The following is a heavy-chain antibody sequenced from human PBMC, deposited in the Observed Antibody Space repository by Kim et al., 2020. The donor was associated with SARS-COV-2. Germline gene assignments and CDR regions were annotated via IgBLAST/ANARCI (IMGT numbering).Heavy chain of an antibody. CDR1: GGSFSGYY. D-gene: IGHD6-13*01. V-gene: IGHV4-34*01. CDR2: INHSGST. Sequence: SETLSLTCAVYGGSFSGYYWSWIRQPPGKELEWIGEINHSGSTNYNPSLKSRVTISVDTSKNQFSLKLSSVTAADTAVYYCARRGGGYSSSWPGGFDYWGQGTLVTVSS. CDR3: ARRGGGYSSSWPGGFDY. J-gene: IGHJ4*02.